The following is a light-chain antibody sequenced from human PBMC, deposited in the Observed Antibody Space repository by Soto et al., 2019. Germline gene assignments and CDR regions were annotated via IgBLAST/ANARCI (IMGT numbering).Light chain of an antibody. CDR3: MEPQQSPWT. V-gene: IGKV2-28*01. CDR2: LGS. Sequence: DIVMTQSPLSLPVTPGEPASISCRSSQSLLHSNGYNYLDWYLQKPGQSPHVLIYLGSNRTSGVPDGFSGSGSGTNFTLEISRVEAEDVWVYDCMEPQQSPWTFGQGTKVEIK. CDR1: QSLLHSNGYNY. J-gene: IGKJ1*01.